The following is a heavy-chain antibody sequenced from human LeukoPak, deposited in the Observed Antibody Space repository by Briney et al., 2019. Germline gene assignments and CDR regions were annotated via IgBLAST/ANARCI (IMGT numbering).Heavy chain of an antibody. V-gene: IGHV3-23*01. CDR1: GFTFSTFA. CDR2: IFPSGGEI. Sequence: PGGSLRLFWVASGFTFSTFAMIWVRQPPGKGLEWVSSIFPSGGEIHYADSVRVRFTISRDNSKSTLSLQMNSLRVEDTAIYYCATYRQVLLPFESWGQGTLVTVSS. D-gene: IGHD2-8*02. J-gene: IGHJ4*02. CDR3: ATYRQVLLPFES.